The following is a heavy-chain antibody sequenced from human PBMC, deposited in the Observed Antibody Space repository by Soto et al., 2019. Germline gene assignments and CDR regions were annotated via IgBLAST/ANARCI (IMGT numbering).Heavy chain of an antibody. Sequence: QVKLQESGPGLATPSGTLSLTCAVSGVSISSGNWWTWVRQSPQRGLEYIGEIFHDGTANYYPSFERRVPISVATSKNQFSLKLTSVTAADTAIYFCARLVYDTRLNYMYFDFWGQGTLVTVSS. CDR1: GVSISSGNW. CDR2: IFHDGTA. D-gene: IGHD3-10*01. CDR3: ARLVYDTRLNYMYFDF. J-gene: IGHJ4*02. V-gene: IGHV4-4*02.